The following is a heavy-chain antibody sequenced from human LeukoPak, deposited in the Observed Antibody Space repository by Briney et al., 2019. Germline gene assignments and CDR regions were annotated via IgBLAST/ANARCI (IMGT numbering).Heavy chain of an antibody. J-gene: IGHJ6*03. CDR1: GFTFSSYA. CDR2: ISYDGSNK. CDR3: AAPGHYYYYMDV. Sequence: GGSLRLSCAASGFTFSSYAMHWVRQAPGKGLEWVAVISYDGSNKYYADSVKGRFTISRDNSKNTLYLQMNSLRAEDTAVYYCAAPGHYYYYMDVWGKGTTVTVSS. V-gene: IGHV3-30-3*01.